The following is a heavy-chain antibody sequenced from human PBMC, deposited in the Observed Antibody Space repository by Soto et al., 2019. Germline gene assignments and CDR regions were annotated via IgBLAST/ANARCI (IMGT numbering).Heavy chain of an antibody. J-gene: IGHJ6*02. Sequence: GGSLRLSCAASGFTFSSYAMSWVRQAPGKELEWVSAISGSGGSTYYADSVKGRFTISRDNSKNTLYLQMNSLRAEDSAVYYCAKDQAQLPYYYYGMDVWGQGTTVTVSS. CDR3: AKDQAQLPYYYYGMDV. V-gene: IGHV3-23*01. D-gene: IGHD2-2*01. CDR2: ISGSGGST. CDR1: GFTFSSYA.